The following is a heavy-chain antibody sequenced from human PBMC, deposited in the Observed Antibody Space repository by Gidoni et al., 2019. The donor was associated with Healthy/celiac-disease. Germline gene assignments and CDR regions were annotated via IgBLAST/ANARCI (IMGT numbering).Heavy chain of an antibody. D-gene: IGHD5-18*01. J-gene: IGHJ4*02. CDR3: AKDRLDTAMVFDY. CDR2: ISYDGSNK. Sequence: QVQLVESGGGVVQPGRSLRLSCAASGFTFSSYGMHWVRQAPGKGLEWVAVISYDGSNKYYADSVKGRFTISRDNSKNTLYLQMNSLRAEDTAVYYCAKDRLDTAMVFDYWGQGTLVTVSS. CDR1: GFTFSSYG. V-gene: IGHV3-30*18.